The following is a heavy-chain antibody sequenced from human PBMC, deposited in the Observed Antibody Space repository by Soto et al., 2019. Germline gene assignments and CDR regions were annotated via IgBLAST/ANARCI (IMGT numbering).Heavy chain of an antibody. CDR2: IYPGDSDT. CDR3: ARWTTFPLYYYGMDV. D-gene: IGHD4-17*01. V-gene: IGHV5-51*01. Sequence: GESLKISCKGSGYSFTSYWIGWVRQMPRKGLEWMGIIYPGDSDTRYSPSFQGQVTISADKSISTAYLQWSSLKASDTAMYCCARWTTFPLYYYGMDVWGQGTTVTVSS. J-gene: IGHJ6*02. CDR1: GYSFTSYW.